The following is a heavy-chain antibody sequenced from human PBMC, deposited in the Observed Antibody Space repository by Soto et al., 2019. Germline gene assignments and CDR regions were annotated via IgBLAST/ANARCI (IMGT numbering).Heavy chain of an antibody. D-gene: IGHD6-13*01. Sequence: GGSLRLSCAASGFTFSSYWMHWVRQAPGKGLVWVSRINSDGSSTSYADSVKGRFTISRDNAKNTLYLQMNSLRAEDTAVYYWARDLESSSWYGYYYYGMDVWGQGTTVTVSS. V-gene: IGHV3-74*01. CDR3: ARDLESSSWYGYYYYGMDV. CDR1: GFTFSSYW. J-gene: IGHJ6*02. CDR2: INSDGSST.